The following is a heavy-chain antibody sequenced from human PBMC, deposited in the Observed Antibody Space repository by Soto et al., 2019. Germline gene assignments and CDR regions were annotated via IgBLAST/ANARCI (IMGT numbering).Heavy chain of an antibody. CDR3: AKDLRYCSGGSCYYRIGYGMDV. V-gene: IGHV3-30*18. J-gene: IGHJ6*02. CDR1: GFTFSSYG. D-gene: IGHD2-15*01. CDR2: ISYDGSNK. Sequence: XGSLRLSCAASGFTFSSYGMHWVRQAPGKGLEWVAVISYDGSNKYYADSVKGRFTISRDNSKNTLYLQMNSLRAEDTAVYYCAKDLRYCSGGSCYYRIGYGMDVCGQGTTVTVPS.